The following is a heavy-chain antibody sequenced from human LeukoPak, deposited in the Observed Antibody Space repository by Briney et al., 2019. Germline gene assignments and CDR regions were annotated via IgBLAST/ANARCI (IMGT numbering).Heavy chain of an antibody. J-gene: IGHJ4*02. CDR1: GFTFGDHG. V-gene: IGHV3-20*01. Sequence: GGSLRLSCAASGFTFGDHGMSWVRQAPGKGLEWVSSINWSGGTTGYAGSVKGRFTISRDNAKNSLFLQMNSLRDEDTALYHCARGRTGSHYVPSDHWGQGTLVTVSS. CDR3: ARGRTGSHYVPSDH. CDR2: INWSGGTT. D-gene: IGHD3-10*01.